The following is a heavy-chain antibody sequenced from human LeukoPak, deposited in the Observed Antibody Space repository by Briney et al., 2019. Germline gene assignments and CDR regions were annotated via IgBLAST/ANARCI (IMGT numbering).Heavy chain of an antibody. CDR1: GYSFTNYW. CDR2: IYPGDSDT. CDR3: ARQAHGFSYGSGFYYFDY. Sequence: GESLKISCKGSGYSFTNYWIAWLRQMPGKGLEWMGIIYPGDSDTRYSPSFQGQVTISADKSISTAYLQWSSLKASDTAMYYCARQAHGFSYGSGFYYFDYWGQGTLVTASS. V-gene: IGHV5-51*01. J-gene: IGHJ4*02. D-gene: IGHD5-18*01.